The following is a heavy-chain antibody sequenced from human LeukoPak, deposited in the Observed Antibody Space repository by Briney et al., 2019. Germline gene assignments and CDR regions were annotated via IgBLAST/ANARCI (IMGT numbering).Heavy chain of an antibody. D-gene: IGHD6-13*01. CDR1: GFTFSSYE. Sequence: PGGSLRLSCAASGFTFSSYEMNWVRQAPGKGLEWVSYISSSGSTIYYADSVKGRFTISRDNAKNSLYLQMNSLRAEDTAVYYCARRDGFRYSSSWSLYYYYHMDVWGKGTTVTVSS. CDR3: ARRDGFRYSSSWSLYYYYHMDV. V-gene: IGHV3-48*03. CDR2: ISSSGSTI. J-gene: IGHJ6*03.